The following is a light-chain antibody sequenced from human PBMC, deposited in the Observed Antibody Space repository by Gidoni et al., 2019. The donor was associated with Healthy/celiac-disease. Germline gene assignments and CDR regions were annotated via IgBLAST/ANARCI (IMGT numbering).Light chain of an antibody. V-gene: IGKV3-15*01. Sequence: DIVMTQSLATLSVSPGERATLSVRASQSVRSNLAWYQQKPGQAPRLLIYVASTRATGIPARFSGSGSGTEFTLTISSLQSEDFAVYYCQQYNNWPSWTFGQGTKVEIK. CDR3: QQYNNWPSWT. J-gene: IGKJ1*01. CDR1: QSVRSN. CDR2: VAS.